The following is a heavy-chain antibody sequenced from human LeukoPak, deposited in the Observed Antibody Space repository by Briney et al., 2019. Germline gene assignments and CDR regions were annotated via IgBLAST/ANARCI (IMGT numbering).Heavy chain of an antibody. CDR3: ARVSVVPAAIDY. CDR1: GGSISRDY. V-gene: IGHV4-59*01. D-gene: IGHD2-2*01. CDR2: IYYTGST. Sequence: PSETLSLTCTVSGGSISRDYWSWIRQPPGKGLEWIGYIYYTGSTNYNPSLKSRVTISVDTSKNQFSLKLSSVTAADTAVYYCARVSVVPAAIDYWGQGTLVTVSS. J-gene: IGHJ4*02.